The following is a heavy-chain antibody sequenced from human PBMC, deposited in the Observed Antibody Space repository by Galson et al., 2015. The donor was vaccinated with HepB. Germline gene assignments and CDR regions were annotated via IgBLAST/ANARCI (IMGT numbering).Heavy chain of an antibody. CDR2: IIPIFGTA. V-gene: IGHV1-69*13. CDR1: GGTFSSYA. D-gene: IGHD3-10*01. J-gene: IGHJ4*02. Sequence: SVKVSCKASGGTFSSYAISWVRQAPGQGLEWMGGIIPIFGTANYAQKFQGRVTITADESTRTAYMELSSLRSEDTAIYYCARADGSGSHNWGQGTLVTVSS. CDR3: ARADGSGSHN.